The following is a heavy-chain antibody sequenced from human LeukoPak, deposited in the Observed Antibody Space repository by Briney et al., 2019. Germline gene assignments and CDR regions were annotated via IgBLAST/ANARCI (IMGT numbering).Heavy chain of an antibody. D-gene: IGHD3-10*01. CDR1: VGSISSYY. J-gene: IGHJ4*02. CDR3: ARGFGPGCDY. Sequence: PSETLSLTCTVSVGSISSYYWSWIRQPPGKGLEWIGYIYTSGSTNYNPSLKSRVTISVDTSKNQFSLKLSSVTAADTAVYYCARGFGPGCDYWGQGTLVTVSS. CDR2: IYTSGST. V-gene: IGHV4-4*09.